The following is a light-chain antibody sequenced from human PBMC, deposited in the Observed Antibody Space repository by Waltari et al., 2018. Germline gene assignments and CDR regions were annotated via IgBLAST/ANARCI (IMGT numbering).Light chain of an antibody. CDR3: GSYAGTPRVV. CDR1: NNDIGSYNI. J-gene: IGLJ2*01. CDR2: EVN. Sequence: QSALTQPASVSGSPGQSITISCTGTNNDIGSYNIVSWYQQHPGKAPKVISFEVNKRPSGVSTLFSGSKSGNTDALTVSGLHPEDEADYYCGSYAGTPRVVFGGGTKLTVL. V-gene: IGLV2-23*02.